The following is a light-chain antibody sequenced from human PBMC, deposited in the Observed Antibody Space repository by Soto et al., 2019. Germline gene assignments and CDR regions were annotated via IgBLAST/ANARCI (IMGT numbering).Light chain of an antibody. CDR2: GAS. V-gene: IGKV3-15*01. CDR3: QQYNNWPRT. Sequence: EIGMTQSPATLSVYTGERATLSCRATQSVSGTLAWYQQKPGQAPRLLIYGASTRATGIPARFSGSGSGTEFTLTISSLQAEDFGVYYCQQYNNWPRTFGQGTKVAIK. CDR1: QSVSGT. J-gene: IGKJ1*01.